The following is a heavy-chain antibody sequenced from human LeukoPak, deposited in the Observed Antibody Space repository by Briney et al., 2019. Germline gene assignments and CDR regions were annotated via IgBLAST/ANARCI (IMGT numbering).Heavy chain of an antibody. D-gene: IGHD5-24*01. CDR3: ARTPPDGYKMTDAFDI. Sequence: SETLSLTCTVSGGSISSSSYYWGWIRQPPGKGLEWIGYIYYSGSTNYNPSLKSRVTISVDTSKNQFSLKLSSVTAADTAVYYCARTPPDGYKMTDAFDIWGQGTMVTVSS. J-gene: IGHJ3*02. V-gene: IGHV4-61*05. CDR1: GGSISSSSYY. CDR2: IYYSGST.